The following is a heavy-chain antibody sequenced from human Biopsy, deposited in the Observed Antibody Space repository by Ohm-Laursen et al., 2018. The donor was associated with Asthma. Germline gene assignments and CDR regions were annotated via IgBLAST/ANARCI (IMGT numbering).Heavy chain of an antibody. CDR1: GYTFSNYG. V-gene: IGHV1-69*06. CDR3: ARVQKSPGDRWFDP. CDR2: LIPIFGTA. J-gene: IGHJ5*02. Sequence: ASVKVSCKASGYTFSNYGIAWVRQAPGQGLEWMGGLIPIFGTANYAQKFQGRVSITADKSTSTAYMQLSRLTSDDTAVYYCARVQKSPGDRWFDPWGQGTLVTVSS. D-gene: IGHD7-27*01.